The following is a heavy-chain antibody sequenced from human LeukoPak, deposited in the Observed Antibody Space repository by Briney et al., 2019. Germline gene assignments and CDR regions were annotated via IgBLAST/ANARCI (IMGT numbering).Heavy chain of an antibody. J-gene: IGHJ6*03. CDR1: GFTFRSYG. Sequence: PGRSLRLSCAASGFTFRSYGMHWVRQAPGEGLEWVAVIWYDGINKYYADSVKGRFTISRDNSKNTLYLQMNSLRAEDTAVYYCAKAPRLELRNYMDVWGKGTTVTVSS. CDR3: AKAPRLELRNYMDV. CDR2: IWYDGINK. V-gene: IGHV3-33*06. D-gene: IGHD1-7*01.